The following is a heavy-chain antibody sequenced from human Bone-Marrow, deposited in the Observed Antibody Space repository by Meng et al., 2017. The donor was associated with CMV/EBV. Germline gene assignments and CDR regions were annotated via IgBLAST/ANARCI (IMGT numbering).Heavy chain of an antibody. CDR3: ARARNMAVDY. D-gene: IGHD2/OR15-2a*01. Sequence: GGSLRLSCAASGFTFSSYWMHWVRQAPGKGLVWVSSISSSSGHIYYADSVKGRFTISRDNAKNSLYLQMNSLRAEDTAVYYCARARNMAVDYWGQGTLVTVSS. CDR2: ISSSSGHI. CDR1: GFTFSSYW. V-gene: IGHV3-21*01. J-gene: IGHJ4*02.